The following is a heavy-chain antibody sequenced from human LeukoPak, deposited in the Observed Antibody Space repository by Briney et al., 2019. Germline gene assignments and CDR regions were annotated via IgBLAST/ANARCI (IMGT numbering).Heavy chain of an antibody. V-gene: IGHV1-18*01. CDR2: ISAYNGNT. CDR1: GYTFTSYG. J-gene: IGHJ4*02. Sequence: ASVKVSCKASGYTFTSYGISWVRQAPGQGLEWMGWISAYNGNTNYAQKLQGRVTMTTDTSTSTAYMELRSLRSDDTAVYYCAREYGSGSYYNGRFDYWAREPWSPSPQ. D-gene: IGHD3-10*01. CDR3: AREYGSGSYYNGRFDY.